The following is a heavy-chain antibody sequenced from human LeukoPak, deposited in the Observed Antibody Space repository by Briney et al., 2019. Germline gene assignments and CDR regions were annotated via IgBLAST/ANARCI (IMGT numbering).Heavy chain of an antibody. CDR1: GFTFSSYG. J-gene: IGHJ4*02. CDR2: IWYDGSNK. CDR3: ARDGNIVVVPAAPDY. V-gene: IGHV3-33*01. D-gene: IGHD2-2*01. Sequence: PGRSLTLSCAASGFTFSSYGMHWVRQAPGKGLEWVAVIWYDGSNKYYADSVKGRFTISRDNSKNTLYLQMNSLRAEDTAVYYCARDGNIVVVPAAPDYWGQGTLVTVSS.